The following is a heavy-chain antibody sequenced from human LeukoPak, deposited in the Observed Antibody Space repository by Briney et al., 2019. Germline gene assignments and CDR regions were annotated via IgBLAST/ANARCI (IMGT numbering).Heavy chain of an antibody. V-gene: IGHV4-59*01. D-gene: IGHD2-2*02. J-gene: IGHJ4*02. CDR3: ARRYCSSTSCYMDY. CDR1: GGSISSTY. CDR2: RHNSGDT. Sequence: PSETLSLTCAVSGGSISSTYWSWLRQPPGKGLEWIGYRHNSGDTNYNPSLKSRVTISVDTSKNQFSLKLSSVTAADTAVYYCARRYCSSTSCYMDYWGQGTLVTVSS.